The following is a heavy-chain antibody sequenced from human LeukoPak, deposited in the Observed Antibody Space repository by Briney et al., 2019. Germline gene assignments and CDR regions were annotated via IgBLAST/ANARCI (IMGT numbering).Heavy chain of an antibody. CDR1: GFTFSSYA. D-gene: IGHD2-8*01. CDR3: AKEAVRYCTNGVCHNWFDP. J-gene: IGHJ5*02. V-gene: IGHV3-23*01. CDR2: ISGSGGST. Sequence: GGSLRLSCAASGFTFSSYAMSWVRQAPGKGLEWVSAISGSGGSTYYADSVKGRFTISRDSSKNTLYLQMNSLRAEDTAVYYCAKEAVRYCTNGVCHNWFDPWGQGTLVTVSS.